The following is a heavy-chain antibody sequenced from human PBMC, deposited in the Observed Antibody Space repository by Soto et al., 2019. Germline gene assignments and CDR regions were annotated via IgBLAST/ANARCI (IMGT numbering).Heavy chain of an antibody. Sequence: GGSLRLSCAASGFTFSNYAMTWVRQAPGKGLEWVSGVTRGGSAYYADSVKGRFTISRDNSKNTVFLQMNSLRAEDTAIYYCAKARAQYYDFWSGYPVDYWGQGT. CDR3: AKARAQYYDFWSGYPVDY. V-gene: IGHV3-23*01. CDR1: GFTFSNYA. D-gene: IGHD3-3*01. J-gene: IGHJ4*02. CDR2: VTRGGSA.